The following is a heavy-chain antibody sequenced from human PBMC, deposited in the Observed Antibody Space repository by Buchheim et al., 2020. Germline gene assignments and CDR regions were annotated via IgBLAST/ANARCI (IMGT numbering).Heavy chain of an antibody. D-gene: IGHD3-3*01. J-gene: IGHJ4*02. CDR2: IKSKTDGGTT. V-gene: IGHV3-15*07. CDR3: SVEGGYDFWRGSNNYHFDY. Sequence: EVQLVESGGGLVKPGGSLRLSCAASGFTFSNAWMNWVRQAPGEGLEWVGRIKSKTDGGTTDYAAPVKGRFTISRADSKNPLYLQMNSLKTEDTAVYYCSVEGGYDFWRGSNNYHFDYWGPGTL. CDR1: GFTFSNAW.